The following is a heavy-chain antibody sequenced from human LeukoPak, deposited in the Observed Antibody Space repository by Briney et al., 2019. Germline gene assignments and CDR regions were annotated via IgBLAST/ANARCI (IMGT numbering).Heavy chain of an antibody. CDR1: GFTFSSYG. Sequence: GGSLRLSCAASGFTFSSYGMHWVRQAPGKGLEWVAVIWYDGSNKYYADSVKGRFTISRDNSKNTLYLQMNGLRAEDTAVYYCARRGRGPTYYYYYMDVWGKGTTVTVSS. V-gene: IGHV3-33*01. CDR3: ARRGRGPTYYYYYMDV. D-gene: IGHD3-10*01. CDR2: IWYDGSNK. J-gene: IGHJ6*03.